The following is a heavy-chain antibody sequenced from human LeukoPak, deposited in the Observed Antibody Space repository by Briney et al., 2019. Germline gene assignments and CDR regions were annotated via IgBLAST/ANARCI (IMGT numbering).Heavy chain of an antibody. D-gene: IGHD3-22*01. J-gene: IGHJ4*02. CDR2: ISWDGGST. V-gene: IGHV3-43*01. Sequence: GGSLRLSRAASGFTFDDYTMHWVRQAPGKGLEWVSLISWDGGSTYYADSVKGRFTISRDNSKNSLYLQMNSLRTEDTALYYCAKGDYDSSGYYPTFDYWGQGTLVTVSS. CDR3: AKGDYDSSGYYPTFDY. CDR1: GFTFDDYT.